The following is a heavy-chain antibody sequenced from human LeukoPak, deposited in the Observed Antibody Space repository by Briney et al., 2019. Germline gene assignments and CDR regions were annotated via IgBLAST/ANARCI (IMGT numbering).Heavy chain of an antibody. J-gene: IGHJ3*02. Sequence: SSETLSLTCTVSGGSISSSSYYWGWIRQPPGKGLEWIGSIYYSGSTYYNSSLKSRVTISVDTSKNQFSLKLSSVTAADTAVYYCAKSTYYYDTFVNAFDIWGQGTMVTVSS. CDR3: AKSTYYYDTFVNAFDI. CDR1: GGSISSSSYY. V-gene: IGHV4-39*07. D-gene: IGHD3-22*01. CDR2: IYYSGST.